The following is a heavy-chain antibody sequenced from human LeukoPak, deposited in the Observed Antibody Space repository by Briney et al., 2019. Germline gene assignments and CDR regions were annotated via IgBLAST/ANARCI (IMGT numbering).Heavy chain of an antibody. D-gene: IGHD4-17*01. Sequence: GGSLRLSCVASGFTFSSYWMYWVRQAPGKGLVWVSRIKSDGSSTSYADSVKGRFTVSRDDSKTTLYLQMNSLKTEDTAVYYCTTDYSYGDYVFDSWGQGTLVTVSS. CDR2: IKSDGSST. J-gene: IGHJ4*02. V-gene: IGHV3-74*01. CDR1: GFTFSSYW. CDR3: TTDYSYGDYVFDS.